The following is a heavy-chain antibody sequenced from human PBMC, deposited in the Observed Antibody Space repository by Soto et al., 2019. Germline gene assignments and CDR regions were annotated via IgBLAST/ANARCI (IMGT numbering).Heavy chain of an antibody. CDR3: ASLSIAARPRKHFDS. J-gene: IGHJ4*02. CDR2: INHSGST. V-gene: IGHV4-34*01. D-gene: IGHD6-6*01. Sequence: SETLSLTCAVYGGSFSGYYWSWIRQPPGKGLEWIGEINHSGSTNYNPSLKSRVTISVDTSKNQFSLKLSSVTAADTAVYYCASLSIAARPRKHFDSWGQGTLVTVSS. CDR1: GGSFSGYY.